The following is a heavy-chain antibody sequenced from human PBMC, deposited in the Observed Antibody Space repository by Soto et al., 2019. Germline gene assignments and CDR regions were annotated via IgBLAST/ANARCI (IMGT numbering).Heavy chain of an antibody. V-gene: IGHV4-30-2*01. CDR1: GGSISSGGYS. D-gene: IGHD3-10*01. Sequence: SETLSLTCAVSGGSISSGGYSWSWIRQPPGKGLEWIGYIYHSGSTYYSPSLKSRVTISVDRSKNQFSLKLSSVTAADTAVYYCARERKVTMVRGVIDYGMDVWGQGTTVTVSS. CDR2: IYHSGST. CDR3: ARERKVTMVRGVIDYGMDV. J-gene: IGHJ6*02.